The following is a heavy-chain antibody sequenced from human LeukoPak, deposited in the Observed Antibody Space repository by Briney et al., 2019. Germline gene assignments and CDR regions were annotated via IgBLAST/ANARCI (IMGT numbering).Heavy chain of an antibody. CDR2: INPNSGGT. J-gene: IGHJ5*02. D-gene: IGHD2-15*01. CDR1: GYTFTGYY. V-gene: IGHV1-2*06. CDR3: AAPGYCSGGSCYPNWFDP. Sequence: GASVKVSCKASGYTFTGYYMHWVRQAPGQGLECMGRINPNSGGTNYAQKFQGRVTMTRDTSISTAYMELSRLRSDDTAVYYCAAPGYCSGGSCYPNWFDPWGQGTLVTVSS.